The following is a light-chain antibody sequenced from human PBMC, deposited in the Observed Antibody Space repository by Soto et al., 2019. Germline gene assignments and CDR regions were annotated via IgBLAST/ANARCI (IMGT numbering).Light chain of an antibody. V-gene: IGLV1-44*01. CDR2: SDN. Sequence: QSVLTQPPSASGTPGQRVTISCSGSSSNIGRNSVNWFQQVPGTPPKLLIYSDNQRPSGVPDRFSASKSGTSASLAISGLQSEDGADYYCAAWDNSLIRLWVFGGGTKLTVL. CDR1: SSNIGRNS. CDR3: AAWDNSLIRLWV. J-gene: IGLJ3*02.